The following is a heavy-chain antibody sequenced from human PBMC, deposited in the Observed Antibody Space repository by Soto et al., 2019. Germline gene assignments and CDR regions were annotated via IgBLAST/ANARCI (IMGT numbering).Heavy chain of an antibody. CDR3: ARFDIAAPPPI. CDR1: GFSFSNNW. Sequence: GGSLRLSCVASGFSFSNNWMHWVRHAPGKGPVWVSRISADGSDTHYADSVQGRFTISRDNAKNTLYLQMNTLSVEDAAVYYCARFDIAAPPPIWGQGTTVTVSS. D-gene: IGHD6-13*01. J-gene: IGHJ6*01. CDR2: ISADGSDT. V-gene: IGHV3-74*01.